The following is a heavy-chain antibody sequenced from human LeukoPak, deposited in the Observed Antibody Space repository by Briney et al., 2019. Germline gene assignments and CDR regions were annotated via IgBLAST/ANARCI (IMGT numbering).Heavy chain of an antibody. V-gene: IGHV3-13*01. CDR3: ARGSGYSYVDY. CDR1: GFTFSSYD. CDR2: IGTAGDI. D-gene: IGHD5-18*01. J-gene: IGHJ4*02. Sequence: GGSLILSCAASGFTFSSYDMHWARQATGKGLEWVSGIGTAGDIYYSGSVKGRFTISRENTKNSLYLQMNSLRAGDTAVYYCARGSGYSYVDYWGQGTLVTVSS.